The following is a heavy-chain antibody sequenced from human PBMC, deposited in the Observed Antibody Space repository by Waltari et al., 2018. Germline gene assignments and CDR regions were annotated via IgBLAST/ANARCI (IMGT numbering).Heavy chain of an antibody. CDR2: IIPIFGTA. Sequence: QVQLVQSGAEVKKPGSSVKVSCKASGGTFSSYAISWVRQAPGQGLEWMGGIIPIFGTANYAQKFQGRVTITADESTSTAYMELSSLRSEDTAVYYCARESPVAKSYYDSSAPGAYWGQGTLVTVSS. D-gene: IGHD3-22*01. CDR3: ARESPVAKSYYDSSAPGAY. CDR1: GGTFSSYA. J-gene: IGHJ4*02. V-gene: IGHV1-69*12.